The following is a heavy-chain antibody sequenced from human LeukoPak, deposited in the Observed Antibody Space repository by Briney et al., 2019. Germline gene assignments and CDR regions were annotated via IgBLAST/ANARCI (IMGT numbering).Heavy chain of an antibody. CDR2: IYYSGST. Sequence: SETLSLTCTVSGGSISSSSYYWGWIRQPPGKGLEWIGSIYYSGSTYYNPSLKSRVTISVDTSKNQFSLKLSSVTAADTAVYYCARHRVYYYDSSGYEYYFDYWGQGTLVTVSS. J-gene: IGHJ4*02. CDR3: ARHRVYYYDSSGYEYYFDY. D-gene: IGHD3-22*01. V-gene: IGHV4-39*01. CDR1: GGSISSSSYY.